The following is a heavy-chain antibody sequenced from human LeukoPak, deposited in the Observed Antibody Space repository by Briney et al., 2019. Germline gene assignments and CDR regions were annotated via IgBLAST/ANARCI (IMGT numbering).Heavy chain of an antibody. CDR3: ARDSRSRAFDY. CDR1: GYTFTSYA. V-gene: IGHV1-3*04. J-gene: IGHJ4*02. D-gene: IGHD3-22*01. Sequence: ASVKVSCKASGYTFTSYAIHWVRQAPGQRLEWMGWINIGNGNTKYSQQFQGRVTITRDTSANTAYMELRSLRSDDTAVYYCARDSRSRAFDYWGQGTLVTVSS. CDR2: INIGNGNT.